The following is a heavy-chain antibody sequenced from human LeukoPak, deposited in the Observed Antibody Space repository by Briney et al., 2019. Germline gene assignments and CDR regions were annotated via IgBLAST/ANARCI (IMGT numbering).Heavy chain of an antibody. V-gene: IGHV4-39*07. Sequence: SETLSLTCTVSGGSISSSSFYWGWIRQPPGKGLEWIGNIYYSGSTYYNPSLKSRVTIAVDTSKNQFSLKLSSVTAADTAVYYCARVDYGGNSRVDYWGQGTLVTVSS. CDR2: IYYSGST. CDR3: ARVDYGGNSRVDY. J-gene: IGHJ4*02. D-gene: IGHD4-23*01. CDR1: GGSISSSSFY.